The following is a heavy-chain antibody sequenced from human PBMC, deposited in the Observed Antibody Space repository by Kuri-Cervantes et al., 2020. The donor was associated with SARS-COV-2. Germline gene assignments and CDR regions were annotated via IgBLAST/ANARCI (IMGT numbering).Heavy chain of an antibody. Sequence: GGSLRLSCSASGFTFSSYSMNWVRQAPGKGLEWVSSISSSSSYIYYADSAKGRFTISRDNAKNSLYLQMSSLRAEDTAVYYCARVTTVTEGYWGQGTLITVSS. J-gene: IGHJ4*02. D-gene: IGHD4-11*01. CDR3: ARVTTVTEGY. V-gene: IGHV3-21*01. CDR1: GFTFSSYS. CDR2: ISSSSSYI.